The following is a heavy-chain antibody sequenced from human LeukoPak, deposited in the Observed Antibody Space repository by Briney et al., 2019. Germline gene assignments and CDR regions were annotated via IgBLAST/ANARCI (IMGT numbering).Heavy chain of an antibody. Sequence: SETLSLTCAVSGGSISSGGYSWSWIRQPPGKGLEWIGYIYRSGSTYYNPSLKSRVTISVDRSKNQFSLKLSSVTAADTAVYYCATLTWTDAFDIWGQGTMVTVSS. CDR3: ATLTWTDAFDI. V-gene: IGHV4-30-2*01. CDR1: GGSISSGGYS. CDR2: IYRSGST. D-gene: IGHD3-16*02. J-gene: IGHJ3*02.